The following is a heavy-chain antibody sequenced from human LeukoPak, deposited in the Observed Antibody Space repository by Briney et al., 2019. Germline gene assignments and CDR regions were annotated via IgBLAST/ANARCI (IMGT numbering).Heavy chain of an antibody. D-gene: IGHD1-26*01. J-gene: IGHJ4*02. CDR1: GYSFSHFF. CDR2: IKPNTGGT. CDR3: VRDLAGTFSL. V-gene: IGHV1-2*07. Sequence: ASVKVSCKASGYSFSHFFLDCLRQAPRERPEWVGWIKPNTGGTNYALKFRGRVTLTRDTSINTAYMDLRGLMSDDTAVYYCVRDLAGTFSLWGQGSLVTVSS.